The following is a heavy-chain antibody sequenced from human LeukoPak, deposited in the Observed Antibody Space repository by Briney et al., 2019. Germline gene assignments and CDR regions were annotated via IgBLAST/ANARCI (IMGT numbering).Heavy chain of an antibody. J-gene: IGHJ6*03. CDR1: GYTFTSYG. CDR3: AATVNYYYYMDV. D-gene: IGHD4-11*01. Sequence: ASVKVSCKASGYTFTSYGISWVRQAPGQGLEWMGWIIAYNGNTNYAQKLQGRVTMTTDTSTSTAYMELRSLRSDDMAVYYCAATVNYYYYMDVWGKGTTVTVSS. CDR2: IIAYNGNT. V-gene: IGHV1-18*03.